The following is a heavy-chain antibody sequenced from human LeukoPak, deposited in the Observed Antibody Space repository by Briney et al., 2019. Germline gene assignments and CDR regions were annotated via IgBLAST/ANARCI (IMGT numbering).Heavy chain of an antibody. CDR2: ISWNSGSI. CDR1: GFTFDDYA. CDR3: AKDQYCTSTSCYVGY. J-gene: IGHJ4*02. Sequence: GGSLRLSCAASGFTFDDYAMHWVRQAPGKGLEWVSGISWNSGSIGYADSVKGRFTISRDNAKNSLYLQMNSLRAEDTAVYYCAKDQYCTSTSCYVGYWGQGTLVTVSS. D-gene: IGHD2-2*01. V-gene: IGHV3-9*01.